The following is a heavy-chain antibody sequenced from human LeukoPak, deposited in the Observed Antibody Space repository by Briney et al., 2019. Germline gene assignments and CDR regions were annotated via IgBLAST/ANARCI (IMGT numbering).Heavy chain of an antibody. J-gene: IGHJ4*01. CDR3: AKCGPYTSKWYFNLIAY. D-gene: IGHD2-15*01. CDR2: IWYDRSNR. CDR1: GFTFNTYA. Sequence: AGGSLRLSCAASGFTFNTYAMHWVRQAPGKGLEWVALIWYDRSNRDYADSVKGRFTVSRDNSKNTVYLQMNSLSPEDTAVYYCAKCGPYTSKWYFNLIAYWGHGTLVTVSS. V-gene: IGHV3-30*02.